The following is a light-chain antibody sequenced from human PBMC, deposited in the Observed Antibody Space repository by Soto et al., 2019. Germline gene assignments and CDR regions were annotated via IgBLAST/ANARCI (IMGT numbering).Light chain of an antibody. CDR1: QSVSSK. CDR2: GAS. J-gene: IGKJ2*01. V-gene: IGKV3-15*01. CDR3: QQYNNWPRT. Sequence: EIVMTQSPATLSVSPGERATLSCRASQSVSSKLAWYQQKPGQAPRLLINGASTRAAGSPARFSGSGSGTESTLTISGLQSEDFAVYYCQQYNNWPRTFGQGTKLEIK.